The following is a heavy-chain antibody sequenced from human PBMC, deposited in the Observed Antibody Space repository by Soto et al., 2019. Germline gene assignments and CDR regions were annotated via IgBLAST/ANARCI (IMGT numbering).Heavy chain of an antibody. V-gene: IGHV3-74*01. CDR3: AXGAMGNYYNDY. CDR2: IKXDGIST. CDR1: GFTFSSYW. J-gene: IGHJ4*01. D-gene: IGHD3-10*01. Sequence: VESGGGLVXXGGSLRLSCAASGFTFSSYWMHWVRQAPGKGLVWVSRIKXDGISTNYADSVXXRXXXSXXNXXXXXXXXXXXXXXXDXAVYXCAXGAMGNYYNDYWG.